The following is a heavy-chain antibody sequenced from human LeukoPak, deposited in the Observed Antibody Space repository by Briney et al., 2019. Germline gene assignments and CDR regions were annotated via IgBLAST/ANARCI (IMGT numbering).Heavy chain of an antibody. V-gene: IGHV4-34*01. J-gene: IGHJ4*02. CDR3: ARGHFKVTVNRLAYFDY. CDR1: GGSFSGYY. Sequence: SETLSLTCAVYGGSFSGYYWSWIRQPPGKGLEWIGEINHSGSTNYNPSLKSRVTISVDTSKNQFSLKLSSVTAADTAVCYCARGHFKVTVNRLAYFDYWGQGTLVTVSS. D-gene: IGHD2-21*02. CDR2: INHSGST.